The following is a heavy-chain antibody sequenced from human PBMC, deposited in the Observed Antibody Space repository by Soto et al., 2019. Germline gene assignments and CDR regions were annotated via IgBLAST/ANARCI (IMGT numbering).Heavy chain of an antibody. V-gene: IGHV3-23*01. Sequence: LRLSCAASGFTFSSYAMNWVRQAPGKGLEWVSAISGSGGSTYYADSVKGRFTISRDNAKNSLYLQMNSLRDEDTAVYSCASDFWSGYYYDYWGLGTLVTVSS. CDR3: ASDFWSGYYYDY. D-gene: IGHD3-3*01. CDR2: ISGSGGST. J-gene: IGHJ4*02. CDR1: GFTFSSYA.